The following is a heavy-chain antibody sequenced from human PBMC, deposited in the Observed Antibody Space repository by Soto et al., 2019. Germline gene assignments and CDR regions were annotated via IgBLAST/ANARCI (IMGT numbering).Heavy chain of an antibody. D-gene: IGHD2-8*02. J-gene: IGHJ6*03. V-gene: IGHV3-23*01. CDR2: ISGSGGST. Sequence: SGGSLRLSCAASGFTLSSYAMSRVRQAPGKGLEWVSAISGSGGSTYYADSVKGRFTISRDNSKNTLYLQMNSLRAGDTAVYYCAKDAPSWSYYYYYYMDVWGKGTTVTVSS. CDR3: AKDAPSWSYYYYYYMDV. CDR1: GFTLSSYA.